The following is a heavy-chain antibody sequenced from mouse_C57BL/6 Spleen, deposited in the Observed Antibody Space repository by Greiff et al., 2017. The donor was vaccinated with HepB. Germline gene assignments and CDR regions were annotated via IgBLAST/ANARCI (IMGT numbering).Heavy chain of an antibody. CDR1: GFSLTSYA. Sequence: VKLVESGPGLVAPSQSLSITCTVSGFSLTSYAISWVRQPPGKGLEWLGVIWTGGGTNYNSALKSRLSISKDNSKSQVFLKMNSLQTDDTARYYCAREAGSSDYAMDYWGQGTSVTVSS. D-gene: IGHD1-1*01. V-gene: IGHV2-9-1*01. J-gene: IGHJ4*01. CDR2: IWTGGGT. CDR3: AREAGSSDYAMDY.